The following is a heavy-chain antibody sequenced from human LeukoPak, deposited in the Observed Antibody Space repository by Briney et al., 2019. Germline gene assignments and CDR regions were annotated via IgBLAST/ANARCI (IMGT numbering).Heavy chain of an antibody. D-gene: IGHD3-3*01. CDR2: IIPIFGTA. V-gene: IGHV1-69*01. Sequence: GSSVTVSCKASGCTFSSYAISWVRQAPGQGLEWMGGIIPIFGTANYAQKFQGRVTITADESTSTAYMELSSLRSEDTAVYYCAKLKYYDFWSGVDYWGQGTLVTVSS. J-gene: IGHJ4*02. CDR3: AKLKYYDFWSGVDY. CDR1: GCTFSSYA.